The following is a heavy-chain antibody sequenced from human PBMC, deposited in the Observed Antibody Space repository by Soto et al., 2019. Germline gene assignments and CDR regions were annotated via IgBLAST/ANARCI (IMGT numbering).Heavy chain of an antibody. V-gene: IGHV3-30*18. CDR3: AKDPWTYYDSRGPRTSYFDC. CDR2: MSHDGDNQ. CDR1: EFAFRTYG. Sequence: GGSLRLSCAASEFAFRTYGMHWVRQAPGKGLEWVAVMSHDGDNQLYGDAVKGRFTIFRDNSKNTLYLQMNSLRTEDTAVYYCAKDPWTYYDSRGPRTSYFDCWGQGTLVTVSS. D-gene: IGHD3-22*01. J-gene: IGHJ4*02.